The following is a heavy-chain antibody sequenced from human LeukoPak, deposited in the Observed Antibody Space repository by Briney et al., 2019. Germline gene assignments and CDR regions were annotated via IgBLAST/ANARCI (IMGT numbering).Heavy chain of an antibody. D-gene: IGHD3-10*01. CDR3: ARGSLYFGELLSIDY. J-gene: IGHJ4*02. CDR1: GFTFSSYS. Sequence: HPGGSLRLSCAASGFTFSSYSMSWVRQAPGKGLEWVSYISGTGSTTYYADSVKGRFTISRDNAKNSLYLQMNSLRDEDTAVYYCARGSLYFGELLSIDYWGQGTLVTVSS. V-gene: IGHV3-48*02. CDR2: ISGTGSTT.